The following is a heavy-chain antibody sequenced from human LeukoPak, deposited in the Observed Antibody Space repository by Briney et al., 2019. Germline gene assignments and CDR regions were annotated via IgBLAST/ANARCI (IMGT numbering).Heavy chain of an antibody. D-gene: IGHD2-15*01. Sequence: ASVKVSCKASGGTFSSYAIGWVRQAPGQGLEWMGGIIPIFGTANYAQKFQGRVTITADESTSTAYMELSSLRSEDTAVYYCARRERGYCSGGSCYSWFDPWGQGTLVTVSS. V-gene: IGHV1-69*13. CDR2: IIPIFGTA. CDR3: ARRERGYCSGGSCYSWFDP. J-gene: IGHJ5*02. CDR1: GGTFSSYA.